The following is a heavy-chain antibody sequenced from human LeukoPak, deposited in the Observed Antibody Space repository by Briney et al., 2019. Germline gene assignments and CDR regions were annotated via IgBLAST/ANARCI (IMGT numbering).Heavy chain of an antibody. D-gene: IGHD5-12*01. CDR2: IYYSGST. V-gene: IGHV4-59*01. CDR3: ARRYSGYDDNYAFDI. CDR1: GGSISSYY. Sequence: SETLSLTCTVSGGSISSYYWSWIRQPPGKGLEWIGYIYYSGSTSYNPSLKSRVTISVDTSKNQFSLKLSSVTAADTAVYFCARRYSGYDDNYAFDIWGQGTMVTVSS. J-gene: IGHJ3*02.